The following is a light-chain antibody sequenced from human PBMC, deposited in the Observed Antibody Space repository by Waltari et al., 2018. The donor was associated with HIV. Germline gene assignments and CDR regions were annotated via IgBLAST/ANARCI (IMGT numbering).Light chain of an antibody. CDR2: GAS. V-gene: IGKV3-15*01. CDR3: HQHNYSPRS. J-gene: IGKJ1*01. Sequence: MVMTQSPATLSVSPGESATISCRTSDSIGNNLIWYQQRPGQAPRVLIYGASTRAPGIPGRITGSGSGTEFTLTINNLQPEDTAVYYCHQHNYSPRSFGQGTRVDLK. CDR1: DSIGNN.